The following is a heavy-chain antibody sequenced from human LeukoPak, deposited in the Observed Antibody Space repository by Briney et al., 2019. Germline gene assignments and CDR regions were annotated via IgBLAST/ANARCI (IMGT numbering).Heavy chain of an antibody. J-gene: IGHJ4*02. CDR2: ISTNGGST. Sequence: TGGSLRLSCAASGFTFSSYAMYWVRQALGKGLEYVSAISTNGGSTYYANSVKGRFTISRDNSKNTLYLQMGSLRAEDMAVYYCAGGSSRYRGIDYWGQGTLVTVSS. V-gene: IGHV3-64*01. CDR3: AGGSSRYRGIDY. D-gene: IGHD6-13*01. CDR1: GFTFSSYA.